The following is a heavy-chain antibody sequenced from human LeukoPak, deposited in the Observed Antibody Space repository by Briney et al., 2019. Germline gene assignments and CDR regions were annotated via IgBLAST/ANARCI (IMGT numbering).Heavy chain of an antibody. CDR1: GGSFSGYY. V-gene: IGHV4-34*01. CDR3: ARGETYYYASGSSYFDS. D-gene: IGHD3-10*01. Sequence: SETLSLTCAVYGGSFSGYYWSWIRQPPGKGLEWIGEINHSGSTNYNPSLKSRVTISVDTSKNQFSLKLSSVTAADTAVYYCARGETYYYASGSSYFDSWGQGTLVTVSS. CDR2: INHSGST. J-gene: IGHJ4*02.